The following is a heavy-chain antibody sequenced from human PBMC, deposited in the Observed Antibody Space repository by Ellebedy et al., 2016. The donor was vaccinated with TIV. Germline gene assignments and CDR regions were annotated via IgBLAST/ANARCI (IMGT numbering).Heavy chain of an antibody. CDR2: IKSKADGGTT. V-gene: IGHV3-15*01. CDR1: RFTFSHAW. J-gene: IGHJ4*02. D-gene: IGHD3-16*01. Sequence: GGSLRLXXAASRFTFSHAWMSWVRQAPGKGLEWVGRIKSKADGGTTDYAAPVKGRFTISRDDSKNALYLQMNSLKTEDTAVYYCATGTPLGDWGQGTLVTVS. CDR3: ATGTPLGD.